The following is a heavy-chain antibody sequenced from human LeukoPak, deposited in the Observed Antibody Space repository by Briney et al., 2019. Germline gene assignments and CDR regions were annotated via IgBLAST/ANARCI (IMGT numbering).Heavy chain of an antibody. V-gene: IGHV3-23*01. D-gene: IGHD3-10*01. J-gene: IGHJ5*02. CDR1: GFTFSSYA. CDR3: ASRNGDMVRGVIRTVGNWFDP. Sequence: PGGSLRLSCAASGFTFSSYAMSWVRQAPGKGLEWVSAISGRGGSTYYADSVKGRFTISRDNSKNTLYLQMNSLRAEDTAVYYCASRNGDMVRGVIRTVGNWFDPWGQGTLVTVSS. CDR2: ISGRGGST.